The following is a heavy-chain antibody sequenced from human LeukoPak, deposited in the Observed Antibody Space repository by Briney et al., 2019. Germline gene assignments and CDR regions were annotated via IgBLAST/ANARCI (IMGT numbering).Heavy chain of an antibody. J-gene: IGHJ2*01. Sequence: GGSLRLSCAASGFTFSNYAMSWVRRAPGKGLEWFSTVSDKGDATAHADSVKGRFTISRDNAKNTLSLLMNILRAEDTAVYYCARVGPRATRSAGHYYFDLWGRGTLVTVSS. CDR1: GFTFSNYA. V-gene: IGHV3-23*01. CDR3: ARVGPRATRSAGHYYFDL. D-gene: IGHD3-10*01. CDR2: VSDKGDAT.